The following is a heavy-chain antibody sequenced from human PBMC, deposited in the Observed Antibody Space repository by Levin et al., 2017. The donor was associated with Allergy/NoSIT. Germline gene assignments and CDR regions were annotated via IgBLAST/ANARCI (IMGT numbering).Heavy chain of an antibody. D-gene: IGHD1-1*01. V-gene: IGHV1-8*01. CDR3: ARTLRIPGTRIYYDYYMDG. Sequence: GESLKISCKASGYTFTSYDINWVRQATGQGLEWMGWMNPNSGNTGYAQKFQGRVTMTRNTSISTAYMELSSLRSEDTAVYYCARTLRIPGTRIYYDYYMDGWGKGTTVTVSS. J-gene: IGHJ6*03. CDR1: GYTFTSYD. CDR2: MNPNSGNT.